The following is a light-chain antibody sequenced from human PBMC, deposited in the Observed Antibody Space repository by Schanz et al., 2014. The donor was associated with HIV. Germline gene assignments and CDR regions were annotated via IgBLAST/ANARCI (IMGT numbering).Light chain of an antibody. Sequence: QAVVTQEPSLTVSPGGTVTLTCGSSTGAVTSGHYPYWFQQKPGQAPRTLIFDTNIKHSRTPARFSGSLLGGKAALTLSGAQPEDEADYYCLLSYGDPRGVFGGGTKLTVL. CDR2: DTN. CDR1: TGAVTSGHY. V-gene: IGLV7-46*01. J-gene: IGLJ3*02. CDR3: LLSYGDPRGV.